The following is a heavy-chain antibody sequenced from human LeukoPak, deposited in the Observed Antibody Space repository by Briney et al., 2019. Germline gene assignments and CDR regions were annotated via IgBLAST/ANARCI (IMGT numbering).Heavy chain of an antibody. D-gene: IGHD3-16*01. V-gene: IGHV3-11*06. CDR2: IRSTSGYT. J-gene: IGHJ6*02. CDR3: ARVNLGDYYYGMDV. Sequence: GGSLRLSCAASGFTFTSYWMAWIRQAPGKGLDWVSYIRSTSGYTDYADSVKGRFTISRDNAKNSLYLQMNSLRAEDTAVFYCARVNLGDYYYGMDVWGQGTTVTVSS. CDR1: GFTFTSYW.